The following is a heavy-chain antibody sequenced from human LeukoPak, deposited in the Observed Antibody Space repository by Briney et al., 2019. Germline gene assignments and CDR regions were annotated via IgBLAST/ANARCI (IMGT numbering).Heavy chain of an antibody. CDR3: ARHLNNCGDDCYIFDY. J-gene: IGHJ4*02. CDR1: GGSIFSYY. D-gene: IGHD2-21*01. V-gene: IGHV4-59*08. Sequence: SETLSLTCTVSGGSIFSYYWSWIRQPPGKGLEWMGYIYYSGSTNYNPSLKSRVTISVDTSKNQFSLRVSSVSAADTAVYYCARHLNNCGDDCYIFDYWGQGTLVTVSS. CDR2: IYYSGST.